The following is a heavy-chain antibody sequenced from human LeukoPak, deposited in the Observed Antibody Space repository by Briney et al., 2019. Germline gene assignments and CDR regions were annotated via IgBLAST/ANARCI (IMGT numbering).Heavy chain of an antibody. D-gene: IGHD6-19*01. J-gene: IGHJ4*02. V-gene: IGHV3-49*04. CDR3: TRGEGSGWYRLGIDY. CDR2: IRSKAYGGTT. CDR1: GFTFGDYA. Sequence: GGSLRLSCTASGFTFGDYAMSWVRQAPGKGLEWLGFIRSKAYGGTTEYAASVKGRFTISRDDSKIIAYLQMNSLKTEDTAVYYCTRGEGSGWYRLGIDYWGQGTLVTVSS.